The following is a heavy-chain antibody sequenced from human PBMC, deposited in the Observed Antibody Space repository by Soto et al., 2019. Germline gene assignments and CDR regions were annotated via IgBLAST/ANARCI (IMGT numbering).Heavy chain of an antibody. J-gene: IGHJ4*02. V-gene: IGHV3-20*04. Sequence: EVQLVESGGGVVRPGGSLRLSCIASGFTFDDYGMSWVRQVPGKGLEWVSGINWNGGTTHYADSLKGRFTISRDNAWNTLYLQMNGIRDKDSALYYCAKSQTRVVRGVIEAFDYWGQGTLVTVSS. D-gene: IGHD3-10*01. CDR1: GFTFDDYG. CDR3: AKSQTRVVRGVIEAFDY. CDR2: INWNGGTT.